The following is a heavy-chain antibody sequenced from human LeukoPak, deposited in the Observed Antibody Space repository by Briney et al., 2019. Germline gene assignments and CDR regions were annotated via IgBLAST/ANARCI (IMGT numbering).Heavy chain of an antibody. V-gene: IGHV3-7*01. J-gene: IGHJ6*02. D-gene: IGHD6-19*01. CDR3: ARVPSLASLYSGGWYPYCYYGMDV. CDR2: IKQDGSEK. CDR1: GFTFSSYW. Sequence: PGGSLRLSCAASGFTFSSYWMSWVRQAPGKGLEGVANIKQDGSEKYYVDSVKGRFTNSRDNAKNSLYLQMNSLSAEDTAVYYCARVPSLASLYSGGWYPYCYYGMDVWGQGTTVTVSS.